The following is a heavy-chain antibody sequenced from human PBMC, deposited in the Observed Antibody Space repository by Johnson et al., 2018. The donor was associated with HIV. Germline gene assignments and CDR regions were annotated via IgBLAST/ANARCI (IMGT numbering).Heavy chain of an antibody. CDR3: AKTEDAFDI. J-gene: IGHJ3*02. Sequence: VQLVESGGGLVQRGGSLRLSCAASGFTVSSNYMSWVRQAPGKGLEWVAFIRYDGSNKYYADSVKGRFTISRDNSKNTLYLQMNSLRAEDTAVYYCAKTEDAFDIWGQGTMVTVSS. CDR2: IRYDGSNK. CDR1: GFTVSSNY. V-gene: IGHV3-30*02.